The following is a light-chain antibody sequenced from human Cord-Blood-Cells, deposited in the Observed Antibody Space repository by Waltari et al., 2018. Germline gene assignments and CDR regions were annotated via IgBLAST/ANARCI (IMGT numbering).Light chain of an antibody. CDR3: NSRDSSGNQYV. Sequence: SSELTQDPAVSVALGQTVRITCQGDSLRSYYASWYQQKPGQAPVLVIYGKNNRPSGFPDRFSGSSSGNTASLTITGAQAEDEADYYCNSRDSSGNQYVFGTGTKVTVL. CDR2: GKN. CDR1: SLRSYY. V-gene: IGLV3-19*01. J-gene: IGLJ1*01.